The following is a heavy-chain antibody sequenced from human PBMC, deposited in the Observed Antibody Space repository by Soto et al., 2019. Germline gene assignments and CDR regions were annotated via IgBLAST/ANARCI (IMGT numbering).Heavy chain of an antibody. Sequence: RLSCAASGFTFSSYAMSWVRQAPGKGLEWVSAISGSGGSTYYADSVKGRFTISRDNSKNTLYLQMNSLRAEDTAVYYCAKDLGRVHYFFDYWGQGTLVTVSS. CDR1: GFTFSSYA. CDR3: AKDLGRVHYFFDY. V-gene: IGHV3-23*01. CDR2: ISGSGGST. D-gene: IGHD3-10*01. J-gene: IGHJ4*02.